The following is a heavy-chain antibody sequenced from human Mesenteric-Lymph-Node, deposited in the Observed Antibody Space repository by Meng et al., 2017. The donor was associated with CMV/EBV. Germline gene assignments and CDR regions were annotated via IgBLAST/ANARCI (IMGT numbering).Heavy chain of an antibody. V-gene: IGHV3-NL1*01. J-gene: IGHJ3*01. Sequence: GESLKISCAASGFTFSSYWMHWVRQAPGKGLEWVSLIYSDGSTTYYADSVKGRFTISRDISKSTLYLQMNSLRAEDTAVYYCARDQGDFWSGFSSAFDVWGRGTMVTVSS. CDR1: GFTFSSYW. CDR2: IYSDGSTT. CDR3: ARDQGDFWSGFSSAFDV. D-gene: IGHD3-3*01.